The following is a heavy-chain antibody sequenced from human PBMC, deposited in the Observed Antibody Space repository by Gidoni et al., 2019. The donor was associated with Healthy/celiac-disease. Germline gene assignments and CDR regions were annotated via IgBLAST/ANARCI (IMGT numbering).Heavy chain of an antibody. CDR1: GFTFSSYA. J-gene: IGHJ6*03. Sequence: EVQLLESGGGLVQPGGSLRLPCAASGFTFSSYAMSWVRQAPGKGLEWVSAISGSGGSTYYADSVKGRFTISRDNSKNTLYLQMNSLRAEDTAVYYCARASGSYYVPYYYYYMDVWGKGTTVTVSS. D-gene: IGHD1-26*01. V-gene: IGHV3-23*01. CDR3: ARASGSYYVPYYYYYMDV. CDR2: ISGSGGST.